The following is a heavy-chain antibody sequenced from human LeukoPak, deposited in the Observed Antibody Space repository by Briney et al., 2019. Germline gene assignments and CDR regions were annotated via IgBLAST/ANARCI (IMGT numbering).Heavy chain of an antibody. Sequence: GGSLRLSCAASGFTLSSYSMNWVRQAPGKGLEWVSSISSSSSYIYYADSVKGRFTISRDNAKNSLYLQMNSLRAEDTAVYYCARDSLGPGAFDIWGQGTMVTVSP. J-gene: IGHJ3*02. V-gene: IGHV3-21*01. CDR2: ISSSSSYI. CDR1: GFTLSSYS. CDR3: ARDSLGPGAFDI. D-gene: IGHD6-13*01.